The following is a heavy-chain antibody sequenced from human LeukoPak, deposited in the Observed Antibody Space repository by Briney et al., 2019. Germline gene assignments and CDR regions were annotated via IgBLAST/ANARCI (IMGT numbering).Heavy chain of an antibody. CDR3: ARDGGSFYSSGWSGWTTVN. Sequence: PGGSLRLSCAASRFIFSDYYMSWIRQAPGKGLEWVSYISSSGSTTYYADSVKGRFTISRDNTKNSLYLQMNSLRAEDTAVYYCARDGGSFYSSGWSGWTTVNWGQGTLVTVSS. D-gene: IGHD6-19*01. V-gene: IGHV3-11*01. J-gene: IGHJ4*02. CDR2: ISSSGSTT. CDR1: RFIFSDYY.